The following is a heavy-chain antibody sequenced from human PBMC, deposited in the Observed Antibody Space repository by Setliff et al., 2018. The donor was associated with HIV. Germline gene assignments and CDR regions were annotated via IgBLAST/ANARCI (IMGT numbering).Heavy chain of an antibody. CDR3: ARQAVTQRHWFDP. Sequence: SETLSLTCDVSGVSITNSNWWTWVRQAPGKGLEWIGEVSHSGSTNYNPSLKSRVTISVDKSKNQFSLELNSVTAADTAVYYCARQAVTQRHWFDPWGQGTLVTVSS. V-gene: IGHV4-4*02. CDR1: GVSITNSNW. D-gene: IGHD4-4*01. CDR2: VSHSGST. J-gene: IGHJ5*02.